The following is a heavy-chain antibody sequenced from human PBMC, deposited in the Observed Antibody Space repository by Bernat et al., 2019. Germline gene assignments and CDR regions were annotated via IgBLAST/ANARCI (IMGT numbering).Heavy chain of an antibody. CDR3: ARDRGGMGDY. CDR1: GFIFTAYD. Sequence: EVQLVESGGGLVQPGGSLRLSCAASGFIFTAYDMHLVRQAPGKGLVWVSLSTSDGSDAAYADSVKGRFTLSRDNANNTLYLQLNSLRAEDTAVYCCARDRGGMGDYWGQGTLVTVSS. V-gene: IGHV3-74*01. D-gene: IGHD3-10*01. CDR2: STSDGSDA. J-gene: IGHJ4*02.